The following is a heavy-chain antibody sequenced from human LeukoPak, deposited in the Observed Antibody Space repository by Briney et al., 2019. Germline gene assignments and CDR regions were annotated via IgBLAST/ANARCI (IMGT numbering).Heavy chain of an antibody. Sequence: ASVKVSCKASGYTFTGYYMHWVRQAPGQGLEWMGWINPHSGGTNYAQKFQGRVTMTRDTSISTAYMELSRLRSDDTAVYYCARDFLRLYSSPSTITLGYWGQGTLVTVSS. CDR2: INPHSGGT. D-gene: IGHD6-6*01. CDR3: ARDFLRLYSSPSTITLGY. J-gene: IGHJ4*02. V-gene: IGHV1-2*02. CDR1: GYTFTGYY.